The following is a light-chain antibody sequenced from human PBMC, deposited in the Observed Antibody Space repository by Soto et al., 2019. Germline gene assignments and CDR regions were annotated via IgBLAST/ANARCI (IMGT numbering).Light chain of an antibody. CDR1: GRDIGAYDY. J-gene: IGLJ1*01. CDR3: SSYTSSSTYV. Sequence: QSVLTQPASVSGSPGQSITISCTGSGRDIGAYDYVSWYQQHPGKAPKLLIYGVKNRPSGVSYRFSASKSAFTASLTISGLQAEDEADYYCSSYTSSSTYVFGTGTKVTVL. V-gene: IGLV2-14*01. CDR2: GVK.